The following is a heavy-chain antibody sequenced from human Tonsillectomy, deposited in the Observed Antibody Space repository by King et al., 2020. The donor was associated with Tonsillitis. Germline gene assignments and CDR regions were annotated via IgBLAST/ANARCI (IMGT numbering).Heavy chain of an antibody. D-gene: IGHD3-22*01. CDR1: GGTFSTFA. CDR2: IIPIFGTP. Sequence: QVQLVESGAEVKKPGSSVKVSCKASGGTFSTFAISWVRQAPGQGLEWMGGIIPIFGTPNYAPKFQGRVTITADESTGTAYMELSSLRSEDTAVYFCARATRTMRVADAGLNYYYTMDVWGQGTTVTVSS. CDR3: ARATRTMRVADAGLNYYYTMDV. V-gene: IGHV1-69*01. J-gene: IGHJ6*02.